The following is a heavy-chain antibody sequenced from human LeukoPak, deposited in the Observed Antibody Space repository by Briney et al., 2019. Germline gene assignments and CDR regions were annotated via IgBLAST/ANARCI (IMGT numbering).Heavy chain of an antibody. CDR3: ASCPNYYYYMDV. Sequence: GGSLRLSCAASGFTFSDYYMSRIRQAPGKGLEWVSYISSSGSTTFYSDSVKGRFTISRDNAKNSLSLQMNNLRAEDTAVYYCASCPNYYYYMDVWGKGTTVTVSS. V-gene: IGHV3-11*04. CDR1: GFTFSDYY. J-gene: IGHJ6*03. CDR2: ISSSGSTT.